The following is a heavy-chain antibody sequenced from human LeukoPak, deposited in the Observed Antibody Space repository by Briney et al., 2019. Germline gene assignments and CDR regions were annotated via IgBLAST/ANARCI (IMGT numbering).Heavy chain of an antibody. D-gene: IGHD2-2*01. Sequence: SETLSLTCAVYGGSFSGYYWSGIRQPPGKGLEWIGEINHSGSTNYNPSVKSRVTISVDTSKNQFSLKLSSVTAADTAVYYCARGEVRCSSTSCYVGWFDPWGQGTLVTVSS. CDR1: GGSFSGYY. V-gene: IGHV4-34*01. CDR2: INHSGST. CDR3: ARGEVRCSSTSCYVGWFDP. J-gene: IGHJ5*02.